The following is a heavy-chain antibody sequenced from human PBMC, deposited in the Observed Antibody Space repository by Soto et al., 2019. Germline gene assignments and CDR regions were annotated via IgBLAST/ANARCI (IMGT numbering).Heavy chain of an antibody. V-gene: IGHV4-59*01. CDR3: ARDRHVVVPDYGMDV. CDR1: GGSISSYY. J-gene: IGHJ6*02. D-gene: IGHD2-2*01. CDR2: IYYSGST. Sequence: QVQLQESGPGLVKPSETLSLTCTVSGGSISSYYWSWIRQPPGKGLEWIGYIYYSGSTNYNPSLKRRVTIXXDXSXIQFSLKLSSVTAADTAVYYCARDRHVVVPDYGMDVWGQGTTVTVSS.